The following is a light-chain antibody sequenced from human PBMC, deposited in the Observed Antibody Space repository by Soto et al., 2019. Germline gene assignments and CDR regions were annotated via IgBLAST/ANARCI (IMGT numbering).Light chain of an antibody. V-gene: IGLV2-11*01. J-gene: IGLJ2*01. CDR2: DVN. CDR1: SSDVGGYDY. Sequence: QSALTQPRSVSGSPGQSVTISCTETSSDVGGYDYVSWYQQRPGKAPKFMIYDVNKRPSGVPDRFSGSKSGNTASLTISGLQAEDEADYYCCSYAGTSSIFGGGTKVTVL. CDR3: CSYAGTSSI.